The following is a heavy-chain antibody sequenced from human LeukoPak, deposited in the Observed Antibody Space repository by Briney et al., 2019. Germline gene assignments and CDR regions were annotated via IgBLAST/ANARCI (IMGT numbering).Heavy chain of an antibody. D-gene: IGHD6-19*01. CDR3: ARDRAAVAGQYFFDY. CDR2: IKPNSGDT. CDR1: GYTFSGYY. V-gene: IGHV1-2*02. Sequence: ASVKVSCKASGYTFSGYYLHWVRQAPGQGLEWMGWIKPNSGDTKYAQKFQGRVTMTRDTSINTAYMELSSLRSDDTAMYYCARDRAAVAGQYFFDYWGQGALATVSS. J-gene: IGHJ4*02.